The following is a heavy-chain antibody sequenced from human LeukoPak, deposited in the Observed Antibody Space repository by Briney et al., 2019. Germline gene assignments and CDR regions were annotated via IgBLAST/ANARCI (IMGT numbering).Heavy chain of an antibody. J-gene: IGHJ5*01. CDR3: ARHVHFSSTSWFDS. V-gene: IGHV5-51*01. CDR1: GYKFSTHW. Sequence: GESLKISCKGSGYKFSTHWIVWVRQTPGKGLEWMGIIYPGDSDRRYSPSFRGQVTISADESLDTAYLQWRSLKASDTATYYCARHVHFSSTSWFDSWGQGTLVTVSS. D-gene: IGHD2-2*01. CDR2: IYPGDSDR.